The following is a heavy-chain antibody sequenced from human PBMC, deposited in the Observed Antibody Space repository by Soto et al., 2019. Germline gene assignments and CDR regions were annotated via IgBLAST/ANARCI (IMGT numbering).Heavy chain of an antibody. Sequence: SVKVSCKASGGTFSTHAIIWVRQAPGHGLEWMGGITPISGTTYYTQKFQGRVTITADEPTSTAFMELSSLKSEDTAVFYCARGYCSGGNCYSGMDVWGQGTMVTVSS. J-gene: IGHJ6*02. CDR2: ITPISGTT. D-gene: IGHD2-15*01. V-gene: IGHV1-69*13. CDR1: GGTFSTHA. CDR3: ARGYCSGGNCYSGMDV.